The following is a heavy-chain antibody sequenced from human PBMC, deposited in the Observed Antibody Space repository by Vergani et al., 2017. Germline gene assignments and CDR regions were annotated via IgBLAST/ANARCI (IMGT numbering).Heavy chain of an antibody. J-gene: IGHJ6*03. CDR1: GFTFSSYA. CDR2: ISYDGSNK. CDR3: ARPAAAGNDYYYYYMDV. V-gene: IGHV3-30-3*01. Sequence: VQLLESGGGLVQPGGSLRLSCAASGFTFSSYAMHWVRQAPGKGLEWVAVISYDGSNKYYADSVKGRFTISRDNSKNTLYLQMNSLRAEDTAVYYCARPAAAGNDYYYYYMDVWGKGTTVTVSS. D-gene: IGHD6-13*01.